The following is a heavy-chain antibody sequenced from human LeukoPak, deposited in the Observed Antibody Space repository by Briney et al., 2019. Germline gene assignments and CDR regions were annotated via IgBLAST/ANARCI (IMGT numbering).Heavy chain of an antibody. V-gene: IGHV3-23*01. D-gene: IGHD2-21*01. Sequence: GGSLRLSCAASVFTLSGYWMMWVRQTPGKGLEWVSAISDNGGSIFYADSVKGRFTISRDNSKNSLYLQMNSLRADDTAVYYCVKIAPDLPWGQGSLVTVS. J-gene: IGHJ5*02. CDR1: VFTLSGYW. CDR2: ISDNGGSI. CDR3: VKIAPDLP.